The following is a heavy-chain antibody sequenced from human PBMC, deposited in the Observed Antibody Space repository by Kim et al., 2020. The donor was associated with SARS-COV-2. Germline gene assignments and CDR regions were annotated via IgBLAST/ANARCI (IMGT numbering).Heavy chain of an antibody. Sequence: SETLSLTCTVSGGSISSGGYYWSWIRQHPGKGLEWIGYIYYSGSTYYNPSLKSRVTISVDTSKNQFSLKLSSVTAADTAVYYCARVGWVRGVPNWFDPWGQGTLVTVSS. CDR1: GGSISSGGYY. CDR3: ARVGWVRGVPNWFDP. J-gene: IGHJ5*02. V-gene: IGHV4-31*03. D-gene: IGHD3-10*01. CDR2: IYYSGST.